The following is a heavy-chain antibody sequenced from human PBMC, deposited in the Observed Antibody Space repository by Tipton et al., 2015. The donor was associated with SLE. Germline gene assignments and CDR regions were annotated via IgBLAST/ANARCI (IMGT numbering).Heavy chain of an antibody. D-gene: IGHD6-19*01. CDR1: GGSISSKNYY. Sequence: TLSLTCTVSGGSISSKNYYWGWIRQPPGKGLEWIGSIHYSGSTYDNPSFKSRVTMSVDRSKNQFSLRLTSVTAADTAVYYCATELFRGYTSGWGPDYWGQGTLVTVSS. CDR2: IHYSGST. V-gene: IGHV4-39*07. CDR3: ATELFRGYTSGWGPDY. J-gene: IGHJ4*02.